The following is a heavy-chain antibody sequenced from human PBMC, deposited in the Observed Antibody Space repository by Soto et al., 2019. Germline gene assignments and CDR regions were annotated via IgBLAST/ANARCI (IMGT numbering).Heavy chain of an antibody. D-gene: IGHD3-22*01. CDR2: INAGNGNT. CDR1: GYTFTSYA. Sequence: ASVKVSCKASGYTFTSYAMHWVRQAPGQRLEWMGWINAGNGNTKYSQKFQGRVTITRDTSASTAYMELSSLRSEDTAVYYCARDVARKYYYDSKGFDYWGQGTLVTVSS. J-gene: IGHJ4*02. V-gene: IGHV1-3*01. CDR3: ARDVARKYYYDSKGFDY.